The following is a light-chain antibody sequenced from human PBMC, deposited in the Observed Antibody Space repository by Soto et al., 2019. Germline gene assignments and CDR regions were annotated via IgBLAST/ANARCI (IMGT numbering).Light chain of an antibody. CDR3: GTWDNSLNAVV. CDR1: SSNIGDNY. J-gene: IGLJ2*01. V-gene: IGLV1-51*01. CDR2: DNN. Sequence: QSVLTQPPSVSAAPGQKVTISCSGSSSNIGDNYVSWYRHLPRTAPKLFVYDNNKRPSGIPDRFSGSKSGTSATLGITGLQTGDEADYYCGTWDNSLNAVVFGGGTKVTVL.